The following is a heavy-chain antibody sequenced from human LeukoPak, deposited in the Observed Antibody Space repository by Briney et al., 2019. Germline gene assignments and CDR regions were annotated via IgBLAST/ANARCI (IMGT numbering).Heavy chain of an antibody. CDR3: ARREGYNFDY. Sequence: PSETLSLTCSVSSGSIISTNDYWGWIRQPPGKALEWIGTIYYSGSTYYNPSLKSRVVISVDTSQNQFSLRLTSLTAADTAVYYCARREGYNFDYWGQGTLVTVSS. CDR1: SGSIISTNDY. D-gene: IGHD5-24*01. V-gene: IGHV4-39*07. J-gene: IGHJ4*02. CDR2: IYYSGST.